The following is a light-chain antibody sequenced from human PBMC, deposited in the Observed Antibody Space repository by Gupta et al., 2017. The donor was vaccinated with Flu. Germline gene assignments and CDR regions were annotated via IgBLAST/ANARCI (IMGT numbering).Light chain of an antibody. CDR1: QSLVYKNGITY. CDR2: EVS. Sequence: DVVMTQPPLSLPVTLGQPASISCRSSQSLVYKNGITYLNWFQQRPGQSPRRLIYEVSNRDSGGPDRVSGSGSGNDFTQKSSRVEDEDVGVYYCMRGTLPWTFGQGTRLEI. CDR3: MRGTLPWT. V-gene: IGKV2-30*01. J-gene: IGKJ2*02.